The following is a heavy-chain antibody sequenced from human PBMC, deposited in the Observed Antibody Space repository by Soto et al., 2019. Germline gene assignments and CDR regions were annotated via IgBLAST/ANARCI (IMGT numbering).Heavy chain of an antibody. CDR1: GGSISSSSYY. J-gene: IGHJ6*02. CDR2: IYYSGST. V-gene: IGHV4-39*07. Sequence: ASETLSLTCTVSGGSISSSSYYWGWIRQPPGKGLEWIGSIYYSGSTYYNPSLKSRVTISVDTSKNQFSLKLSSVTAADTAVYYCARGPTLITIFGVVPGSAGGSMDVWGQGTTVTVSS. CDR3: ARGPTLITIFGVVPGSAGGSMDV. D-gene: IGHD3-3*01.